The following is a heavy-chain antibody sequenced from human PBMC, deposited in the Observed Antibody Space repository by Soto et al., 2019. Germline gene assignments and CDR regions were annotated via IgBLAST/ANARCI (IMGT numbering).Heavy chain of an antibody. Sequence: QVQLVESGGGVVQPGRSLRLSCAASGFTFSSYAMHWVRQAPGKGLEWVAVISYDGSNKYYADSVKGRFTISRDNSKNTLYLQMNSLRAEDTAVYYCARDRCSSTSCMTWVDYWGQGTLVTVSS. J-gene: IGHJ4*02. CDR3: ARDRCSSTSCMTWVDY. D-gene: IGHD2-2*01. CDR2: ISYDGSNK. V-gene: IGHV3-30-3*01. CDR1: GFTFSSYA.